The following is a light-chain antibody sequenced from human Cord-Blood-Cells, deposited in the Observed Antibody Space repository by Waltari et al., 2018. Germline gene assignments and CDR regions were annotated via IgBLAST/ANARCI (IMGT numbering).Light chain of an antibody. Sequence: QSALTQPASVSGSPGQPTTISGTGTSIGVGRYNLVSWFQQHRGKAPKPMIYEGIKRPSGVSHRFSGSKSGTTASLTISGLQAEDEADYYCCSYAGSSTFYVVFGGGTKLTVL. V-gene: IGLV2-23*03. J-gene: IGLJ2*01. CDR1: SIGVGRYNL. CDR3: CSYAGSSTFYVV. CDR2: EGI.